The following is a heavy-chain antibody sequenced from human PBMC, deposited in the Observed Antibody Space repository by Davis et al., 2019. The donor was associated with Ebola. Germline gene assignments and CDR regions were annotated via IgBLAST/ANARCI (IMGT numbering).Heavy chain of an antibody. D-gene: IGHD3-9*01. V-gene: IGHV3-30-3*01. J-gene: IGHJ4*02. Sequence: GGSLRLFCAASGFTFSSYAMHWVRQAPGKGLEWVAVISYDGSNKYYADSVKGRFTISRDNSKNTLYLQMNSLRAEDTAVYYCARDTIFYFDYWGQGTLVTVSS. CDR3: ARDTIFYFDY. CDR1: GFTFSSYA. CDR2: ISYDGSNK.